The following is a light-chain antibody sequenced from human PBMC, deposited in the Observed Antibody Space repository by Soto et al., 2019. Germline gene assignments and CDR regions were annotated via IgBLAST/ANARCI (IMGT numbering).Light chain of an antibody. Sequence: QSVLTQPASVSGSAGQSITISCSGTMRDVGAYNLVSWYQQHPGTAPKLIIYEVRNRPSGISSRFSGSKSGNTASLTISGLRAEDEADYYCSSYTRQYTPSYVFGTGTKVTVL. CDR2: EVR. CDR3: SSYTRQYTPSYV. J-gene: IGLJ1*01. CDR1: MRDVGAYNL. V-gene: IGLV2-14*01.